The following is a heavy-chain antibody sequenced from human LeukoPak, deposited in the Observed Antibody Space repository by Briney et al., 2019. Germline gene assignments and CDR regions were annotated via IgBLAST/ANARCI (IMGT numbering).Heavy chain of an antibody. CDR1: GFTFSSYN. J-gene: IGHJ6*02. D-gene: IGHD3-10*01. CDR2: MPSSSIYI. V-gene: IGHV3-21*01. Sequence: PGGSLRLSCAASGFTFSSYNMNWVRQAPGKGLEWVSSMPSSSIYIYYADSVKGRFTISRDNAENSLSLQMNSLRAEDTAVYYCARDSGDGSGTYYPYGMDVWGQGTTVTVS. CDR3: ARDSGDGSGTYYPYGMDV.